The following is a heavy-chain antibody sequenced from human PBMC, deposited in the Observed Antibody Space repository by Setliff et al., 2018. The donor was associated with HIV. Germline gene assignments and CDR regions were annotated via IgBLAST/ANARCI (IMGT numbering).Heavy chain of an antibody. D-gene: IGHD3-10*01. V-gene: IGHV4-59*01. CDR2: IYYSGST. CDR3: ARDYYGSGSYSGWFDP. Sequence: SETLSLTCTVSGGSISSYYWSWIRQPPGKGLEWIGYIYYSGSTNYNPSLKSRVTISIDKSKKQFSLKLSSVTAADTAVYYCARDYYGSGSYSGWFDPWGQGTLVTVSS. J-gene: IGHJ5*02. CDR1: GGSISSYY.